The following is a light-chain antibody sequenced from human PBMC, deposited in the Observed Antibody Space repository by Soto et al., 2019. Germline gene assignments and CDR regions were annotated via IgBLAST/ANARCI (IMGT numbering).Light chain of an antibody. Sequence: QSVLAQSPSASGTSGQRVTISCSGSSSNVGRNVVNWYQHLPGTAPKLLIHSNNQRASGVADRFSGSKSGTSASLAISGLQSEDEGDYYCAAWDGSLSTYGFGTGTKVTV. CDR3: AAWDGSLSTYG. CDR2: SNN. V-gene: IGLV1-44*01. CDR1: SSNVGRNV. J-gene: IGLJ1*01.